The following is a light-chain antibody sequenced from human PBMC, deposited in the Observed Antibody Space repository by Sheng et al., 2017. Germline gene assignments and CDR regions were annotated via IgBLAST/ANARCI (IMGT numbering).Light chain of an antibody. Sequence: QTVLTQPPSVSAAPGQKVTISCSGSSSNIGNNYVSWYQQLPGTAPKLLIFENNHRPSGIPDRFSGSKSGSSATLGITGLQTGDEADYFCGTWVSSLSAWVFGGGTTLTVL. CDR3: GTWVSSLSAWV. V-gene: IGLV1-51*02. CDR1: SSNIGNNY. CDR2: ENN. J-gene: IGLJ3*02.